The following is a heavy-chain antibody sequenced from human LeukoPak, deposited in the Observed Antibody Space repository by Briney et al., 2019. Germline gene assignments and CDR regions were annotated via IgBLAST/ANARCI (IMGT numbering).Heavy chain of an antibody. Sequence: ASVKVSCQASGGTFSSYAINWVRQATGQGLEWMGWMNPNSGSTGYAQKIQGSVTITRNTSISTAYMELSSLRSEDTAVYYCARGYSYGYAPYWGQGTLVTVSS. CDR3: ARGYSYGYAPY. CDR2: MNPNSGST. CDR1: GGTFSSYA. V-gene: IGHV1-8*03. J-gene: IGHJ4*02. D-gene: IGHD5-18*01.